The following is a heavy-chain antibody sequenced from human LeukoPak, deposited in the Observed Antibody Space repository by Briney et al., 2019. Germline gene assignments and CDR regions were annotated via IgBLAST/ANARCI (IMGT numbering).Heavy chain of an antibody. CDR3: ARETLVGATGDY. V-gene: IGHV3-30*01. Sequence: YDGTNEYYADSVKGRFTISRDNFKNTLSLQMNGLRSDDTAVYYCARETLVGATGDYWGQGTLVTVSS. J-gene: IGHJ4*02. D-gene: IGHD1-26*01. CDR2: YDGTNE.